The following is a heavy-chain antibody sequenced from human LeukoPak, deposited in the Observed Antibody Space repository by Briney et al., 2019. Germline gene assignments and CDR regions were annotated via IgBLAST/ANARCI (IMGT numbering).Heavy chain of an antibody. CDR3: ARDGPAEVGGPRAFDF. J-gene: IGHJ3*01. V-gene: IGHV3-30*04. D-gene: IGHD3-16*01. CDR2: ISYDGSNE. CDR1: GFTFSSYV. Sequence: PGRSLRLSCAASGFTFSSYVMHWVRQAPGKGLEWVAIISYDGSNEYYADSVKGRFTISRDNSKNTLYLQMNSLRAADTAVYYCARDGPAEVGGPRAFDFWGQGTTVTVSS.